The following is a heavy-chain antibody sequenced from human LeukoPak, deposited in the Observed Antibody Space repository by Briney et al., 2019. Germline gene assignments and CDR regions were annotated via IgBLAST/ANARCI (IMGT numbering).Heavy chain of an antibody. V-gene: IGHV4-61*02. CDR3: ARDGPSYSSSWYTVFDI. J-gene: IGHJ3*02. CDR1: GGSISSGSYY. D-gene: IGHD6-13*01. Sequence: SETLSLTCTVSGGSISSGSYYWSWIRQPAGKGLEWIGRIYTSGSTNYNPSLKSRVTISVDTSKNQFSLKLSSVTAADTAVYYCARDGPSYSSSWYTVFDIWGQGTMVTVSS. CDR2: IYTSGST.